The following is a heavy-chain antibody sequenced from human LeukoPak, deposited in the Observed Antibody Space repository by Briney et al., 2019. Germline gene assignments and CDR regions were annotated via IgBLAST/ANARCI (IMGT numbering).Heavy chain of an antibody. CDR2: ISAYSGNT. Sequence: ASVKVSCKASGYTFTSYGIRWVRQAPGQGLEWMGWISAYSGNTNYAQKLQGRVTMTTDTSTSTAYMELRSLRSDDTAVYYCARGSSPAWPPPPPYGDYSHHFDYWGQGTLVTVSS. CDR3: ARGSSPAWPPPPPYGDYSHHFDY. D-gene: IGHD4-17*01. CDR1: GYTFTSYG. J-gene: IGHJ4*02. V-gene: IGHV1-18*01.